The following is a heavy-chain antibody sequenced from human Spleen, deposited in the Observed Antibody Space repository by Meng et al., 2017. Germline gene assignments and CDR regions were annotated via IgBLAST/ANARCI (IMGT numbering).Heavy chain of an antibody. D-gene: IGHD1-26*01. J-gene: IGHJ4*02. Sequence: GESLKISCAASGFTFSSYWMSWVRQAPGKGLEWVANIKQDESEKYYVDSVKGRFTISRDNAKNSLYLQMNSLRAEDTAVYYCARDLEVGGSYYDLSDYWGQGTLVTVSS. CDR3: ARDLEVGGSYYDLSDY. V-gene: IGHV3-7*01. CDR1: GFTFSSYW. CDR2: IKQDESEK.